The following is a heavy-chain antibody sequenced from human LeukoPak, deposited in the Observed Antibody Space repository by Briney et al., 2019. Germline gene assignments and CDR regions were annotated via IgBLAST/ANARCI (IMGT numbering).Heavy chain of an antibody. D-gene: IGHD4-23*01. J-gene: IGHJ4*02. CDR2: INPNSGGT. CDR3: ARPFIETPSLGALDY. Sequence: GASVRVSCKASGYTFTGYYMHWVRQAPGQGLEWMAWINPNSGGTNYAQNFQDRVTMTRDTSVSTAYMELSRLRSDDTAVYYCARPFIETPSLGALDYWGQGTLVTVSS. CDR1: GYTFTGYY. V-gene: IGHV1-2*02.